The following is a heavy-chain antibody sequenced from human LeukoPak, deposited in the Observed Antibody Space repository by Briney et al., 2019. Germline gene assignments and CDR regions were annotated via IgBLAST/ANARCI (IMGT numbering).Heavy chain of an antibody. V-gene: IGHV3-30*02. CDR1: GFTCMGYGIQFSNYG. D-gene: IGHD1-14*01. J-gene: IGHJ6*03. CDR3: AILKSNHNYYMDV. CDR2: IRSDGRNK. Sequence: GGSLRLSCAASGFTCMGYGIQFSNYGMHWVSQAPGQGLGWVAFIRSDGRNKYYADSVKGRFTISRDNTKNMLYLQMNSLRAEDTAVYYCAILKSNHNYYMDVWGKGTTVIVSS.